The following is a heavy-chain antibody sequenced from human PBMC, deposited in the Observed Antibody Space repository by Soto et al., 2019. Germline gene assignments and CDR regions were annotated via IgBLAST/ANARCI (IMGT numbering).Heavy chain of an antibody. Sequence: GSLRLSCAAPGFTFSSYAMHWVRQAPGKGLEWVAVISYDGSNKYYADSVKGRFTISRDNSKNTLYLQMNSLRAEDTAVYYCARGGAYYYDSSGYYYVAPGYWGQGTLVTVSS. D-gene: IGHD3-22*01. CDR2: ISYDGSNK. J-gene: IGHJ4*02. CDR3: ARGGAYYYDSSGYYYVAPGY. CDR1: GFTFSSYA. V-gene: IGHV3-30-3*01.